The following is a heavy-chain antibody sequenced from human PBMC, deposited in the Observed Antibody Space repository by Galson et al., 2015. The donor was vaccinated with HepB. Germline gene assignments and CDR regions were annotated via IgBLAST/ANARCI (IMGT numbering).Heavy chain of an antibody. Sequence: SLRLSCAASTFIFSTYSMNWVRQVPGKGLEWVGRSINRSRPRRYTTEYAAAVNGRIAISRDDSKTSLYLEMNSLKSEDTAVYYCVCYIAGHPFWGQGTPVIVSS. J-gene: IGHJ4*02. CDR3: VCYIAGHPF. CDR2: SINRSRPRRYTT. V-gene: IGHV3-72*01. CDR1: TFIFSTYS. D-gene: IGHD1-26*01.